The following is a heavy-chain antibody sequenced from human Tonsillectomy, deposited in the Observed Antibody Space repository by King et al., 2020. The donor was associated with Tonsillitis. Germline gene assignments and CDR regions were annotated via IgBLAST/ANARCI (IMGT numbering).Heavy chain of an antibody. J-gene: IGHJ3*02. V-gene: IGHV5-10-1*01. CDR1: GYSFTSYW. CDR2: IDPSDSYT. CDR3: ARRGVYSAGWYNHYGFDI. Sequence: QLVQSGAEVKKTGESLRISCKGSGYSFTSYWITWVRQMPGKGLEWMGRIDPSDSYTNYSPSFQGHVTISADTSISTAYLQWTSLKASDTAMYYCARRGVYSAGWYNHYGFDIWGQGTMVTVSS. D-gene: IGHD6-13*01.